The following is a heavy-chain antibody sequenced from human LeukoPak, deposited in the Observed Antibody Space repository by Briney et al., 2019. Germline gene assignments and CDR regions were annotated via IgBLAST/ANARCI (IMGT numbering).Heavy chain of an antibody. V-gene: IGHV5-51*01. CDR2: IYPGDSDT. J-gene: IGHJ4*02. CDR3: ARSSDSSGYYDYFDY. Sequence: GESLKISCKGSGYSFTSYWIGWVRQMPGKGLEWIGIIYPGDSDTRYSPSFQGQVTISSDESIRTAYLQWGNLKASDTAMYYCARSSDSSGYYDYFDYWGQGTLLTVSS. D-gene: IGHD3-22*01. CDR1: GYSFTSYW.